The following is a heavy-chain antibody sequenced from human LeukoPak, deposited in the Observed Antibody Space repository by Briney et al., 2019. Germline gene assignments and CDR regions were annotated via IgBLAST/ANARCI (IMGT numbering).Heavy chain of an antibody. D-gene: IGHD2-2*01. J-gene: IGHJ6*03. CDR1: GFTFSSYA. Sequence: GRPLRLSCAASGFTFSSYAMHWGRPAPGKGLGWVAVISYVGSNKYYADSVKGRFTISRDNSKNTLYLQMNSLRAEDTAVYYCARDRYCSSTSCLDYYYYMDVWGKGTTVTVSS. CDR3: ARDRYCSSTSCLDYYYYMDV. V-gene: IGHV3-30-3*01. CDR2: ISYVGSNK.